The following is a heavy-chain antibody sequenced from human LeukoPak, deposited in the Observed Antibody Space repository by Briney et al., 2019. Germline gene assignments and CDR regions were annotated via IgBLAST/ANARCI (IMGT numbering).Heavy chain of an antibody. D-gene: IGHD3-22*01. CDR2: IIPIFGTA. Sequence: SVKVSCTASGGTFSSYAISWVRQAPGQGLEWMGVIIPIFGTANYAQKFQGRVTITRDTSASTAYMELSSLRSEDTAVYYCARGDYDSSGYYHEIDYWGQGTLVTVSS. CDR1: GGTFSSYA. CDR3: ARGDYDSSGYYHEIDY. J-gene: IGHJ4*02. V-gene: IGHV1-69*05.